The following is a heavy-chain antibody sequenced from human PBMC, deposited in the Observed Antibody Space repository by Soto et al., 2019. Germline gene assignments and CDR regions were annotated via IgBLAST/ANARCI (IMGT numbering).Heavy chain of an antibody. Sequence: QAQLVESGGGVVQPGRSLRLSCAASGFAFSSYGMHWVRQAPGTGLEWVAVISYDGSLQHYADSVKGRFTISRDNSKNMVLLQMSSLRAEDTAVYYCVSDGGYGNAAVPYSWGQGTMVSVSS. CDR3: VSDGGYGNAAVPYS. CDR1: GFAFSSYG. J-gene: IGHJ4*02. V-gene: IGHV3-30*03. D-gene: IGHD5-18*01. CDR2: ISYDGSLQ.